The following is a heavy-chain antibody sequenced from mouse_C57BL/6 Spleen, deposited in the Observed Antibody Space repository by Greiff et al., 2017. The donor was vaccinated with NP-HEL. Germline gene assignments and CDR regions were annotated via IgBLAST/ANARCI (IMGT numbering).Heavy chain of an antibody. CDR3: AREGQSLYYYAMDY. D-gene: IGHD2-3*01. J-gene: IGHJ4*01. V-gene: IGHV1-72*01. Sequence: QVQLQQPGAELVKPGASVKLSCKASGYTFTSYWMHWVKQRPGRGLEWIGRIDPNSGGTKYNEKFKSKATLTVDKPSSTAYMQLSSRTSEDSAVYYCAREGQSLYYYAMDYWGQGTSVTVSS. CDR2: IDPNSGGT. CDR1: GYTFTSYW.